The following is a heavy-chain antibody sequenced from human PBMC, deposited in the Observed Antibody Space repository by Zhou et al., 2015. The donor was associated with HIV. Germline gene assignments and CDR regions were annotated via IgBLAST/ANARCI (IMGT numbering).Heavy chain of an antibody. CDR3: ARERWTSRYFGSGMHH. CDR1: GYTFTDFN. CDR2: INPNSGGT. V-gene: IGHV1-2*02. D-gene: IGHD3-10*01. Sequence: QVQLVQSGAEVKKPGASVKVSCKASGYTFTDFNIHWLRQAPGQGLEWMGWINPNSGGTKYAQKFQGRVTMASDTPVTTAFMELSRLGSDDTAVYYCARERWTSRYFGSGMHHWGQGTLVTVSS. J-gene: IGHJ5*02.